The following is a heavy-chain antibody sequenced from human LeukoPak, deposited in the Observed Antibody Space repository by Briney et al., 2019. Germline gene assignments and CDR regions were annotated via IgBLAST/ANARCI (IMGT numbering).Heavy chain of an antibody. V-gene: IGHV3-64*01. CDR3: ATYYYDSGGFHFHH. Sequence: GGSLRLSCAASGFTFRSYGMHWVRQAPGKGLEYVSAISSNGGRTYYANSVKGRFTIPRDNSRNTLYLQMGSLRAEDMAAYYCATYYYDSGGFHFHHWGQGTLVTVSS. CDR2: ISSNGGRT. CDR1: GFTFRSYG. D-gene: IGHD3-22*01. J-gene: IGHJ1*01.